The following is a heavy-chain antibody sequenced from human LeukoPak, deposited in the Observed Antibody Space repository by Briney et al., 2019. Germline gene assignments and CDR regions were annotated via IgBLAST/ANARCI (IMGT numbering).Heavy chain of an antibody. V-gene: IGHV1-2*02. CDR1: GYTFTVYY. CDR2: INPNRGGT. D-gene: IGHD1-26*01. CDR3: ARGYSGYLNHYYYMDV. J-gene: IGHJ6*03. Sequence: ASVKVSCKASGYTFTVYYMQWVRQAPGQGHEWMGWINPNRGGTNYAQKFQGRVTMTRDPSISTAYMELSRLRSEDTAVYSCARGYSGYLNHYYYMDVWGKGTTVTVSS.